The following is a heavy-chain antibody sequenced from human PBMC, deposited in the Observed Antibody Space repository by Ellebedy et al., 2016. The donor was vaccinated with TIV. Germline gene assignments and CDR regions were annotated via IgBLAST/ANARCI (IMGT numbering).Heavy chain of an antibody. CDR2: IKSKTDGGTT. Sequence: GESLKISXAASGFTFSNAWMSWVRQAPGKGLEWVGRIKSKTDGGTTDYAAPVKGRFTISRDDSKNTLYLQMNSLKTEDTAVYYCTTPTYGSGSDFDYWGQGTLVTVSS. CDR1: GFTFSNAW. D-gene: IGHD3-10*01. V-gene: IGHV3-15*01. J-gene: IGHJ4*02. CDR3: TTPTYGSGSDFDY.